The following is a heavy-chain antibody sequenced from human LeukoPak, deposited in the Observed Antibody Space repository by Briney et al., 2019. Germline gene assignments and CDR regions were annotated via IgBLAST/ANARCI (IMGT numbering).Heavy chain of an antibody. CDR2: FDPAAGTT. V-gene: IGHV1-24*01. CDR3: ATLVVPAAKRGV. D-gene: IGHD2-2*01. CDR1: GDILTELS. Sequence: RASVKVSCKVSGDILTELSIHWVRQTPGKGFEWMGGFDPAAGTTLYAQTFQDRIIMTEDTSTGTTSVELGSLTSDDTAIYYCATLVVPAAKRGVRGQGTLVTVSS. J-gene: IGHJ4*02.